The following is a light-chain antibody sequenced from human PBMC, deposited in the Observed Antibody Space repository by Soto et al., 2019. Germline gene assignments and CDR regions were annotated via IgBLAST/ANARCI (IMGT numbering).Light chain of an antibody. V-gene: IGKV1-39*01. CDR2: AAS. CDR1: QTISSY. CDR3: QQSLSFPRT. Sequence: DIPMTQSPSSLSASVGDGVTITCRAGQTISSYLNWYQQKPGKAPKLLIYAASTLQSDVPSRFSGSGSGTDFTLTISSLQPEDFATYYCQQSLSFPRTFGQGTKVEIK. J-gene: IGKJ1*01.